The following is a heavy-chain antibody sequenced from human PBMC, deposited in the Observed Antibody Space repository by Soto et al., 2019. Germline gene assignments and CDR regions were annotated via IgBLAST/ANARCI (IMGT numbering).Heavy chain of an antibody. V-gene: IGHV3-30*03. CDR1: GFNFGFFG. CDR2: ISGDGINT. CDR3: ARGNLSFDFDS. Sequence: EQLLESGGGLVQPGGSLRLSCAASGFNFGFFGMHWVRQAPGKGLEWVAFISGDGINTQYADSVRGRFTLSRDYSRKTMYLQMDSLRDEDTALYYCARGNLSFDFDSWGLGTLVTVSS. J-gene: IGHJ4*02. D-gene: IGHD1-26*01.